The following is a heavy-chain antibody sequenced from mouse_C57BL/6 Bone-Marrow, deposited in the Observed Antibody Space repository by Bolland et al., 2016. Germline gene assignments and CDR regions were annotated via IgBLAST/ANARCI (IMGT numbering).Heavy chain of an antibody. Sequence: STINYAPSLKDKFIISRDNAKNTQYLQMSKVRSEDTALYYCARPEAGFYAMDYWGQGTS. J-gene: IGHJ4*01. D-gene: IGHD3-2*02. CDR2: STI. V-gene: IGHV4-1*01. CDR3: ARPEAGFYAMDY.